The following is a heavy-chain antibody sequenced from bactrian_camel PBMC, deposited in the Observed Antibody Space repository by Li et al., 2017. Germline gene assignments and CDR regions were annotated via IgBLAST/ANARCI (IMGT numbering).Heavy chain of an antibody. J-gene: IGHJ4*01. CDR2: IDSVGST. CDR1: AVTGSRFC. D-gene: IGHD3*01. Sequence: VQLVESGGGSAQSGGSLRLSCALSAVTGSRFCLGWFRQAPGQKREGVAIIDSVGSTNYADSVKGRFTISTDNAKNTVYLQMNSLKTEDTAVYHCAADPRGSGYWGQGTQVTVS. CDR3: AADPRGSGY. V-gene: IGHV3S53*01.